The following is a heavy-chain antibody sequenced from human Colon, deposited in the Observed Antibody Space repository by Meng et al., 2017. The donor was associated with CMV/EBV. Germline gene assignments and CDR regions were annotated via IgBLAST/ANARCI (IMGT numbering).Heavy chain of an antibody. D-gene: IGHD1-26*01. Sequence: SVNVSCKASGGTFSSYAISWVRQAPGQGLEWMGGIIPILGIANYAQKFQGRVTITADKSTSTAYMELSSLRSEDTAVYYCARGIRLGATSYFDYWGQGTLVTVSS. CDR1: GGTFSSYA. V-gene: IGHV1-69*10. J-gene: IGHJ4*02. CDR3: ARGIRLGATSYFDY. CDR2: IIPILGIA.